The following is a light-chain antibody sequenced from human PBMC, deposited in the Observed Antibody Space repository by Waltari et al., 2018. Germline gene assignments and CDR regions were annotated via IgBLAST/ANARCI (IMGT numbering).Light chain of an antibody. V-gene: IGLV4-69*01. J-gene: IGLJ3*02. CDR3: QTGGHGTWV. Sequence: QLVLTQSPSASAPLGASVKLTCTLSSGHTNNIIAWHPQHPKKGPRYLMKVNSGGSHNKGDKIPERFSGSSSGAERSLTISSLQSEDEADYYCQTGGHGTWVFGGGTKLTVL. CDR2: VNSGGSH. CDR1: SGHTNNI.